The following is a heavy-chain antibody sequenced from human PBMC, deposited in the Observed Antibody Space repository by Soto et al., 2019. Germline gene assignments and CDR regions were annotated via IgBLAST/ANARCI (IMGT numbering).Heavy chain of an antibody. J-gene: IGHJ4*02. V-gene: IGHV1-24*01. Sequence: ASVKVSCKVSGYTLTELSMHWVRQAPGKGLEWMGGFDPEDGETIYAQKFQGRVTMTEDTSTDTAYMELSSLRSEDTAVYYCATGNPTTVTPLNYFDYWGQGXLVTVYS. CDR2: FDPEDGET. CDR3: ATGNPTTVTPLNYFDY. CDR1: GYTLTELS. D-gene: IGHD4-4*01.